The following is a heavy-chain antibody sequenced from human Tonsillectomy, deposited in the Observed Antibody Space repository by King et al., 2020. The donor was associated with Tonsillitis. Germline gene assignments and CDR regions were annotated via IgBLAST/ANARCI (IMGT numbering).Heavy chain of an antibody. CDR1: GFTFSAYG. D-gene: IGHD6-19*01. CDR3: AKDGRAWAGNPTAPFDY. Sequence: VQLVESGGGVVQPGRSLRLSCAASGFTFSAYGMHWARQAPGKGLEWVAVTSYDGSNKYYADSVKGRFTISRDSSNDTLYLQMNSLRAEDTAVYYCAKDGRAWAGNPTAPFDYWGQGALVTVSS. V-gene: IGHV3-30*18. J-gene: IGHJ4*02. CDR2: TSYDGSNK.